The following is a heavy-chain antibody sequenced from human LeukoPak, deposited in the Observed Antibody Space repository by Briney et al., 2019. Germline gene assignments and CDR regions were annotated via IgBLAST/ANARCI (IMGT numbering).Heavy chain of an antibody. CDR2: IYYSGST. V-gene: IGHV4-39*01. Sequence: PGGSLRLSCAASGLTFSSSAMSWVRQAPGKGLEWIGSIYYSGSTYYNPSLKSRVTISVDTSKNQFSLKLSSVTAADTAVYYCARRDVVVVAATPFDYWGQGTLVTVSS. CDR3: ARRDVVVVAATPFDY. J-gene: IGHJ4*02. D-gene: IGHD2-15*01. CDR1: GLTFSSSA.